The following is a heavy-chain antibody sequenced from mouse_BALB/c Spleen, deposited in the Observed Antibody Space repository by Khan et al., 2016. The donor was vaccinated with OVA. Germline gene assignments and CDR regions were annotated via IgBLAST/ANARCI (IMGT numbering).Heavy chain of an antibody. D-gene: IGHD1-1*01. CDR2: IDPANGDT. CDR1: GFNINDTC. J-gene: IGHJ4*01. Sequence: VQLQQSGAELVKPGASVKLSCTASGFNINDTCLHWVKQRPEQGLEWIGRIDPANGDTKYDPKFQAQATITADTPSNIAYLQLSSLTSEDTAVYSCARSNSLWPMDYWGQGTSVTVSS. CDR3: ARSNSLWPMDY. V-gene: IGHV14-3*02.